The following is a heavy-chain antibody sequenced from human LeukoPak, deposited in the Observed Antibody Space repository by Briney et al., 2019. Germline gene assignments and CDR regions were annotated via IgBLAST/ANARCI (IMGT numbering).Heavy chain of an antibody. D-gene: IGHD1-26*01. J-gene: IGHJ4*02. CDR3: ARGRGSPYYFDC. Sequence: GESLRLSCAASGFTFSNYAMTWVRQAPGKGLEWVSSISTGGDSTAYAASVKGRFTISRDNSKNTLCLQLSSLRAEDTAVYYCARGRGSPYYFDCWGQGTLVTVSS. V-gene: IGHV3-23*01. CDR1: GFTFSNYA. CDR2: ISTGGDST.